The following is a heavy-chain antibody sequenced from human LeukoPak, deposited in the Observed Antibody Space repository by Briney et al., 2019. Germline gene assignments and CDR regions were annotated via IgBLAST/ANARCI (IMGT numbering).Heavy chain of an antibody. Sequence: PSETLSLTCAVYGGSFRGYYWSWLRQPPGKGLEWIGEINHSGSTNFNPSLKSPVTLLLDTSKNQFSLKLSSVTAADTAVYYCARLGYYYDTTFDPWGQGTLATVSS. CDR2: INHSGST. V-gene: IGHV4-34*01. D-gene: IGHD3-22*01. J-gene: IGHJ5*02. CDR1: GGSFRGYY. CDR3: ARLGYYYDTTFDP.